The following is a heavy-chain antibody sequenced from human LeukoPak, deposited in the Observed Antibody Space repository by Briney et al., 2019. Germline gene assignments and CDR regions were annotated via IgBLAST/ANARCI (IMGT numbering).Heavy chain of an antibody. CDR2: ISHSGST. CDR1: GYSISSGYY. Sequence: SETLSLTCSVSGYSISSGYYWGWIRQPQGKGLEWIGSISHSGSTYYNPSLKSRVTMSVDTSKNQFSLKLSSVTAADTAVYYCARDLGDCSSTSCLNWFDPWGQGTLVTVSS. V-gene: IGHV4-38-2*02. J-gene: IGHJ5*02. D-gene: IGHD2-2*01. CDR3: ARDLGDCSSTSCLNWFDP.